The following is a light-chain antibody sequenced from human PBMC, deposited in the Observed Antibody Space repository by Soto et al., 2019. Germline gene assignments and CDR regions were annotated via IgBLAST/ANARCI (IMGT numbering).Light chain of an antibody. J-gene: IGLJ2*01. CDR3: ATFDSNAVV. V-gene: IGLV3-1*01. CDR1: KLGNKY. Sequence: SYELTQPTSVSVSPGQTASVTCSGNKLGNKYVSWYQQQPGQSPVVVIHQDAKRPSGIPERFSGSNSGNTATLTISGTQALDEADYYCATFDSNAVVFGGGTKLTVL. CDR2: QDA.